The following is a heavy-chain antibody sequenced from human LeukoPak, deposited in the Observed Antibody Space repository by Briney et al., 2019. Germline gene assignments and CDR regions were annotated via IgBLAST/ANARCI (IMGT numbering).Heavy chain of an antibody. CDR1: GFTFSSYA. D-gene: IGHD3-22*01. V-gene: IGHV3-30*04. Sequence: GGSLRLSCEVSGFTFSSYAMHWVRQAPGKGLEWVAVISSDGSKKDYADSVKGRFTISRDNSKNTLYLQMNSLRAEDTAVYYCASRDYYDSSGYNDAFDIWGQGTMVTVSS. J-gene: IGHJ3*02. CDR3: ASRDYYDSSGYNDAFDI. CDR2: ISSDGSKK.